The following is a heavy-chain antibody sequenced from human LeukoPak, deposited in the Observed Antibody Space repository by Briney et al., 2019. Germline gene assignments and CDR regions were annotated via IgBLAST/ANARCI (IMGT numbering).Heavy chain of an antibody. CDR2: ISSSSSYI. V-gene: IGHV3-21*01. CDR3: ARGSGCSSTSCYTSWFDP. J-gene: IGHJ5*02. D-gene: IGHD2-2*02. CDR1: GFTFSSYS. Sequence: GGSLRLSCAASGFTFSSYSMNWVRQAPGKGLEWVSSISSSSSYIYYADSVKGRFTISRDNAKNSLYLQMNSLRAEDTAVYYCARGSGCSSTSCYTSWFDPWGQGTLVTVSS.